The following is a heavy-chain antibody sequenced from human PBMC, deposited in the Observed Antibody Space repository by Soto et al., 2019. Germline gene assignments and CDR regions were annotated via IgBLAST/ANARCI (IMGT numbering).Heavy chain of an antibody. CDR2: INYSGST. V-gene: IGHV4-39*01. Sequence: QLQLQESGPGLVKPSETLSLTCSVSGGSIRSRSYFWGWIRQTPGKGLEWIGSINYSGSTYYNPSLKSRVTVSVDTSKNQFSLKLSSVTAADTAVYYCARHPSDFWFDPWGQGTLVTFSS. CDR1: GGSIRSRSYF. CDR3: ARHPSDFWFDP. J-gene: IGHJ5*02. D-gene: IGHD2-21*02.